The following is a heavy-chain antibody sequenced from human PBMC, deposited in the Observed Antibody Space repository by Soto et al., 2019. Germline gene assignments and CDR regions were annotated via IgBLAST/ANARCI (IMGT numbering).Heavy chain of an antibody. CDR3: ARHVIYNNNWFDP. CDR2: IYYSGST. J-gene: IGHJ5*02. D-gene: IGHD1-1*01. Sequence: LETLSLTCTVSRGSISSSSYYWGWIRQPPGKGLEWIGSIYYSGSTYYNPSLKSRVTISVDTSKNQFSLKLSSVTAADTAVYYCARHVIYNNNWFDPWGQGTLVTVSS. CDR1: RGSISSSSYY. V-gene: IGHV4-39*01.